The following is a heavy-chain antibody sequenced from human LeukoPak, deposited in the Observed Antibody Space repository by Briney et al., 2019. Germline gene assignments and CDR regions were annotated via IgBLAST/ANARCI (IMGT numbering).Heavy chain of an antibody. CDR2: IIPIFGTA. V-gene: IGHV1-69*13. D-gene: IGHD3-10*01. CDR3: ARASELLWFGDYYYGMDV. J-gene: IGHJ6*02. Sequence: GASVNVSCKASGGTFSSYAISWVRQAPGQGLEWMGEIIPIFGTANYAQKFQGRVTITADESTSTAYMELSSLRSEDTAVYYCARASELLWFGDYYYGMDVWSQGTTVTVSS. CDR1: GGTFSSYA.